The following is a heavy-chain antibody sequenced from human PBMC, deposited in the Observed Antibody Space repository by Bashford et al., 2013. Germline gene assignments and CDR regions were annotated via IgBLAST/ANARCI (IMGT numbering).Heavy chain of an antibody. CDR2: IIPIFGTA. J-gene: IGHJ1*01. CDR1: GGTFSSYA. CDR3: ATHSSGYAEYFQH. D-gene: IGHD6-19*01. Sequence: SVKVSCKASGGTFSSYAISWVRQAPGQGLEWMGGIIPIFGTANYAQKFQGRVTISRDSSMSTAYMELSSLRSEDTAMYFCATHSSGYAEYFQHVGPRAPWSPSPQ. V-gene: IGHV1-69*05.